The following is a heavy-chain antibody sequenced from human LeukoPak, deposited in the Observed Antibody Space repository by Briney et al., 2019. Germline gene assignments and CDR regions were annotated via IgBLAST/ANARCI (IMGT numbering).Heavy chain of an antibody. CDR2: MNPNSGNT. V-gene: IGHV1-8*01. D-gene: IGHD3-10*01. J-gene: IGHJ5*02. Sequence: GASVKVSCKASGYTFTSYDINWARQATGQGLEWMGWMNPNSGNTGYAQKFQGRVTMTRNTSISTAYMELSSLRSEDTAVYYCARGRRGSNWFDPWGQGTLVTVSS. CDR3: ARGRRGSNWFDP. CDR1: GYTFTSYD.